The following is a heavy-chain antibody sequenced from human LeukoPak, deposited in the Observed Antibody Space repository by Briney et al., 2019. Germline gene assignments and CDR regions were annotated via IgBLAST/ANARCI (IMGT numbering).Heavy chain of an antibody. CDR3: ARFPKHTPYYYYYMDV. V-gene: IGHV1-2*02. D-gene: IGHD2-21*01. J-gene: IGHJ6*03. CDR1: GYTFTSNG. CDR2: INPNSGGT. Sequence: ASVKVSCKASGYTFTSNGISWVRQAPGQGLEWMGWINPNSGGTNYAQKFQGRVTMTRDTSISTAYMELSRLRSDDTAVYYCARFPKHTPYYYYYMDVWGKGTTVTISS.